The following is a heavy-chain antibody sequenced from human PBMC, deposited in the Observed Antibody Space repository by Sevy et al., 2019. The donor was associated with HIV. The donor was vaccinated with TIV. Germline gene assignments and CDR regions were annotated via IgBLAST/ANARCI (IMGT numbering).Heavy chain of an antibody. CDR3: ARASGPGSGSYYFDY. V-gene: IGHV3-23*01. D-gene: IGHD3-10*01. Sequence: GGSLRLSCVASGFTFSSYAMTWVRLAPGKGLEWVSTVTSGGGKTYYTDSVKGRFTISRDSSKNTLSLQMNGLRAEDTAVYYCARASGPGSGSYYFDYWGQGTLVTVSS. CDR2: VTSGGGKT. CDR1: GFTFSSYA. J-gene: IGHJ4*02.